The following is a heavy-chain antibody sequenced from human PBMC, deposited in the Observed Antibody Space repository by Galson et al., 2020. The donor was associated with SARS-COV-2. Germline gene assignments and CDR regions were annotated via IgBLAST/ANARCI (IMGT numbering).Heavy chain of an antibody. J-gene: IGHJ3*02. D-gene: IGHD3-22*01. Sequence: GGSLRLSCAASGFIFSDYYMSWIRQAPGKGLECISYITNSGRTIYADSVKGRFTISRDNAKNSLYLQMNSLRAEDTAVYYCARDQYYDSSGFAFDIWGQGTMVTVSS. V-gene: IGHV3-11*01. CDR1: GFIFSDYY. CDR3: ARDQYYDSSGFAFDI. CDR2: ITNSGRTI.